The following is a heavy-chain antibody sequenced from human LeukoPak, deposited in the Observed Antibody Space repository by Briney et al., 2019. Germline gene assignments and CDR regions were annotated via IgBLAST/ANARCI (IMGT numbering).Heavy chain of an antibody. V-gene: IGHV3-23*01. CDR3: ASSAFGIYDSSGYIDY. CDR2: ISGSGGNT. CDR1: GFTFTSYA. J-gene: IGHJ4*02. D-gene: IGHD3-22*01. Sequence: GGSLRLSCAASGFTFTSYAMSWVRQAPGKGLEWVSAISGSGGNTYYADSVKGRFTISRDNSKNTLYLQMNSLRAEDTAVYYCASSAFGIYDSSGYIDYWGQGTLVTVSS.